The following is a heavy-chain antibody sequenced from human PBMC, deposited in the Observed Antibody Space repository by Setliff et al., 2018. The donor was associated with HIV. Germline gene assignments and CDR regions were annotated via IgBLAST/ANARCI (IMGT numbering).Heavy chain of an antibody. CDR1: GGTFSNYA. D-gene: IGHD5-12*01. CDR2: IIPIFGST. J-gene: IGHJ4*02. Sequence: SVKVSCKASGGTFSNYAISWVRQAPGQGLEWMGGIIPIFGSTKYAQKFQDRVTITADESTSTAYMELSGLRSEDTAVYYCAIDVIGGWLRPMPDFWGPGTLVTVSS. CDR3: AIDVIGGWLRPMPDF. V-gene: IGHV1-69*13.